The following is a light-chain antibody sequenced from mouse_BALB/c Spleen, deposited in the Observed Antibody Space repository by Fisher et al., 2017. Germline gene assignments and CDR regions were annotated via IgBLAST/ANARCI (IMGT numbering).Light chain of an antibody. CDR2: STS. CDR3: QQSNEDPFT. J-gene: IGKJ4*01. V-gene: IGKV4-57*01. Sequence: IVMTQSPAIMSASPGEKVTITCSASSSVSYMHWFQQKPGTSPKLWIYSTSNLASGVPARFSGSGSRTDFTLNIHPVEEEDAATYYCQQSNEDPFTFGSGTKLEIK. CDR1: SSVSY.